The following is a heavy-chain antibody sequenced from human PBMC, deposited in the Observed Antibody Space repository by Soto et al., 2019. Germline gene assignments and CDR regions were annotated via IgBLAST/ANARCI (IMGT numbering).Heavy chain of an antibody. D-gene: IGHD3-10*01. J-gene: IGHJ6*02. CDR1: GYSFTSYW. Sequence: PGESLKISCKGSGYSFTSYWIGWVRQMPGKGLEWMGIIYPGDSDTRYSPSFQGQVTISADKSISTAYLQWSSLRASDTVMYYCARPRSGSYRLDYYGMDVWGQGTTVTVSS. CDR2: IYPGDSDT. V-gene: IGHV5-51*01. CDR3: ARPRSGSYRLDYYGMDV.